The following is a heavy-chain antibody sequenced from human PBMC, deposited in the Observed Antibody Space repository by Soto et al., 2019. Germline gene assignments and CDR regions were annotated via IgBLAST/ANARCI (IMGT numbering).Heavy chain of an antibody. CDR2: INTDGSST. CDR3: AREDVGGCRVAYVGY. D-gene: IGHD3-16*01. CDR1: GFSFSSKW. J-gene: IGHJ4*02. V-gene: IGHV3-74*01. Sequence: EVQLVESGGGLVQPGGSLRLSCAASGFSFSSKWMHWVRHAPGKGLVWVSRINTDGSSTSHADFVKGRFTISRDNAKSTLNLQMNGLRPEGRALYCCAREDVGGCRVAYVGYWGSRTRVPVSS.